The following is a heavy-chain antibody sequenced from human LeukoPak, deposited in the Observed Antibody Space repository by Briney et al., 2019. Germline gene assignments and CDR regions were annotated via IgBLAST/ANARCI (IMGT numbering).Heavy chain of an antibody. CDR1: GGSISSSSCY. V-gene: IGHV4-39*01. Sequence: MSLETLSLTCTVSGGSISSSSCYWGWIRQPPGKGLEWIGSIYYSGSTYYNPSLKSRVTISVDTSKNQFSLKLSSVTAADTAVYYCAENGATQAFDIWGQGTMVTVSS. CDR2: IYYSGST. J-gene: IGHJ3*02. CDR3: AENGATQAFDI. D-gene: IGHD1-26*01.